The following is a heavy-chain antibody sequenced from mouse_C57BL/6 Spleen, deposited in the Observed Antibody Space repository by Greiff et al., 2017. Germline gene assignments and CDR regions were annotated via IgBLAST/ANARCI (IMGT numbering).Heavy chain of an antibody. CDR1: GFNIKDDY. CDR3: TSGSSTGYYAMDY. Sequence: EVQLQQSGAELVRPGASVKLSCTASGFNIKDDYMHWVKQRPEQGLEWIGWIDPENGDTEYASKFQGKATITADTSSNTAYLQLSSLTSEDTAVYYCTSGSSTGYYAMDYWGQGTSVTVSS. CDR2: IDPENGDT. J-gene: IGHJ4*01. V-gene: IGHV14-4*01. D-gene: IGHD1-1*01.